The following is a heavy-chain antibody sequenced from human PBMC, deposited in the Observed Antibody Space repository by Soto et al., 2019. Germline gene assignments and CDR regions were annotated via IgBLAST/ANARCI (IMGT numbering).Heavy chain of an antibody. V-gene: IGHV3-23*01. D-gene: IGHD2-2*01. Sequence: PGGSLSLSCAASGFTFSSYAMSWVRQAPGKGLEWVSAISGSGGSTYYADSVKGRFTISRDNSKNTLYLQMNSLRAEDTAVYYCAKDHLVVGYYYGMDVWGQGTTVTVSS. J-gene: IGHJ6*02. CDR2: ISGSGGST. CDR1: GFTFSSYA. CDR3: AKDHLVVGYYYGMDV.